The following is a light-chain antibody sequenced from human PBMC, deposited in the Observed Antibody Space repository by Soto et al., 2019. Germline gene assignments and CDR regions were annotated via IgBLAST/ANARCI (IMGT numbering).Light chain of an antibody. CDR3: QQYDDLPVT. Sequence: DIQMTQSPSSLSASVGDRVTITCQASHDITNFLNWYQQKPGRAPKLLIFDAVHLETGVPSRFSGSVSATYFSLTISNLQPEDFATYYCQQYDDLPVTFGGGNKIEIK. V-gene: IGKV1-33*01. J-gene: IGKJ4*01. CDR2: DAV. CDR1: HDITNF.